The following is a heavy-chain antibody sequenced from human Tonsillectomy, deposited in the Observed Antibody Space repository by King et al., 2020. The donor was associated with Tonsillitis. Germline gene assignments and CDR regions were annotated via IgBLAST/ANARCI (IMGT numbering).Heavy chain of an antibody. V-gene: IGHV3-23*04. CDR3: AKDFLGSGGTQAGDAFDI. J-gene: IGHJ3*02. Sequence: VQLVESGGGLVQPGGSLRLSCAASGFTFSSYAMSWVRQAPGKGLEWVSAISGSGGSTYYADSVKGRFTISRDNSKNTLYLQMNSLRAEDTAVYYCAKDFLGSGGTQAGDAFDIWGQGTMVTVSS. D-gene: IGHD3-3*01. CDR2: ISGSGGST. CDR1: GFTFSSYA.